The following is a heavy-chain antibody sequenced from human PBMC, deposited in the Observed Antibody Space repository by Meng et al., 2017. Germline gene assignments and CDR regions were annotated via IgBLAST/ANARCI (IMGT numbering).Heavy chain of an antibody. D-gene: IGHD2-15*01. Sequence: GGSLRLSCAASGFTFSSYEMNWVRQAPGKGREWVSYISSSGSTIYYADSVKGRFTISRDNAKNSLYLQMNSLRAEDTAVYYCARFLLGRRRVVDYFDYWGQGTLVTVSS. V-gene: IGHV3-48*03. CDR1: GFTFSSYE. CDR2: ISSSGSTI. CDR3: ARFLLGRRRVVDYFDY. J-gene: IGHJ4*02.